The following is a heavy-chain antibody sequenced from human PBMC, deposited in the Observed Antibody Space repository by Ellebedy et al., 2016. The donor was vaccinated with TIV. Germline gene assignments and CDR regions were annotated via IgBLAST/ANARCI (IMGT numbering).Heavy chain of an antibody. D-gene: IGHD6-19*01. CDR1: GFTFSSYW. V-gene: IGHV3-7*03. CDR2: IKQDGSEK. Sequence: GGSLRLXXAASGFTFSSYWMSWVRQAPGKGLEWVANIKQDGSEKYYVDSVKGRFTISRDNAKNSLYLQMNSLRAEDTAVYYCARDQQWLVKNYYYYGMDVWGQGTTVTVSS. CDR3: ARDQQWLVKNYYYYGMDV. J-gene: IGHJ6*02.